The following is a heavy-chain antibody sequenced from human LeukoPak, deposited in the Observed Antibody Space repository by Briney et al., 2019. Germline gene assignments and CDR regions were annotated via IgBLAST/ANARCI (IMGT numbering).Heavy chain of an antibody. CDR1: GFTFSSYS. Sequence: GGSLRLSCAASGFTFSSYSMNWVRQAPGKGLEWVSSISSSSYIYYADSVKGRFTISRDNAKNSLYLQMNSLRAEDTAVYYCARDLDHYYDSSGYYYEGGFDYWGQGTLVTVSS. V-gene: IGHV3-21*01. J-gene: IGHJ4*02. CDR3: ARDLDHYYDSSGYYYEGGFDY. D-gene: IGHD3-22*01. CDR2: ISSSSYI.